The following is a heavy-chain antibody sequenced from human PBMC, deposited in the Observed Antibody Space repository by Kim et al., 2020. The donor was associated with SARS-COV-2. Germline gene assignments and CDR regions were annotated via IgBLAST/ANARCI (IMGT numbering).Heavy chain of an antibody. V-gene: IGHV4-31*03. CDR1: GGSISSGGYY. Sequence: SETLSLTCTVSGGSISSGGYYWSWIRQHPGKGLEWIGYIYYSGSTYYNPSLKSRVTISVDTSKNQFSLKLSSVTAADTAVYYCARELVGYYGSGSYPDWGQGTLVTVSS. J-gene: IGHJ4*02. CDR2: IYYSGST. CDR3: ARELVGYYGSGSYPD. D-gene: IGHD3-10*01.